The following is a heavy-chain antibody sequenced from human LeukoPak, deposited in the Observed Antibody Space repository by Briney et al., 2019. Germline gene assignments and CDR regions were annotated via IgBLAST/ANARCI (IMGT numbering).Heavy chain of an antibody. V-gene: IGHV3-30*04. Sequence: GGSLRLSCAASGFTFSSYAMRWVRQAPGKGLEWVAVISSDGSNKYYTDSVKGRFTISRDNSKNTLYLQMNSLRAEDTAVYYCAMSSGWFIVDYWGQGTLVTVSS. D-gene: IGHD6-19*01. J-gene: IGHJ4*02. CDR1: GFTFSSYA. CDR2: ISSDGSNK. CDR3: AMSSGWFIVDY.